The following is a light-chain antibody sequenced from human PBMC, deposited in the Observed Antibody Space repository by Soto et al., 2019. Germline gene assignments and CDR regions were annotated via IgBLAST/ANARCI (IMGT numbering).Light chain of an antibody. CDR3: AAWDDSLDNYV. CDR2: SNN. CDR1: TSNIGSNT. Sequence: QSVLTQPPSASGTPGQRGTISCSGGTSNIGSNTVNWYQQLPGTAPKLLIYSNNQRPSGVPDRFSGSKSGTSASLAISGLQSEDEADYYCAAWDDSLDNYVFGTGTKVTVL. J-gene: IGLJ1*01. V-gene: IGLV1-44*01.